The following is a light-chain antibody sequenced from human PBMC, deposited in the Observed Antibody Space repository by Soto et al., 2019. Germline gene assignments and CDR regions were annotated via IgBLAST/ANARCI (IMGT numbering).Light chain of an antibody. CDR3: QHFNNWPLT. CDR2: GAS. V-gene: IGKV3-15*01. CDR1: QSVSSN. Sequence: EIVMTQSPATLSVSPGERATLSCRASQSVSSNLAWYQHKPGQAPRLLIYGASTRATGIPARFSGSGSGTEFTLTINSLQSEDFAVYYRQHFNNWPLTFGGGTKVDIK. J-gene: IGKJ4*01.